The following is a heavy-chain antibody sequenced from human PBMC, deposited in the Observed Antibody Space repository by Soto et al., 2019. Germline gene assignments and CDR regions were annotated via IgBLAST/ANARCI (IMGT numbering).Heavy chain of an antibody. CDR1: GFTFSSYA. Sequence: GSLRLSCAASGFTFSSYAMHWVRQAPGKGLEYVSTINRNGDSTYYANSVKGRFTISRDNSKNTLYLQMGSLRAEDMAVYYCARGGSDYYFDYWGQGT. CDR2: INRNGDST. V-gene: IGHV3-64*01. D-gene: IGHD2-21*02. CDR3: ARGGSDYYFDY. J-gene: IGHJ4*02.